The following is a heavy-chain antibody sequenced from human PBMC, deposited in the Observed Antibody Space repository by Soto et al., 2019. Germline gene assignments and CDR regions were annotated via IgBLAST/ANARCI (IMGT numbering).Heavy chain of an antibody. D-gene: IGHD3-10*01. J-gene: IGHJ5*02. CDR3: AREGGYYGSGTLNWFDP. CDR2: IDYSGST. CDR1: GGSISSGGYY. V-gene: IGHV4-31*03. Sequence: QVQLQESGPGLVKPSQTLSLTCTVSGGSISSGGYYWSWIRQHPGKGLEWIGYIDYSGSTYYNPSLKSRVTIAVDASKNQFSLKLSSVTTADTAAYYCAREGGYYGSGTLNWFDPWGQGTLVTVSS.